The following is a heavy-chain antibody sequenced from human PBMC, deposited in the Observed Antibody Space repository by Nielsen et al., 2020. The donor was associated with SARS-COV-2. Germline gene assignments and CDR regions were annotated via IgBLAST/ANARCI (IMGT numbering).Heavy chain of an antibody. V-gene: IGHV3-11*05. CDR2: ISSSSSYT. CDR3: ARGDYSNPNY. CDR1: GFTFSDSY. J-gene: IGHJ4*02. Sequence: GESLKISCAASGFTFSDSYMSWIRQAPGKGLEWISYISSSSSYTNYADSLKGRFTISRDNAKNSLYLQMNSLRSDDTAVYYCARGDYSNPNYWGQGSLVTVSS. D-gene: IGHD4-11*01.